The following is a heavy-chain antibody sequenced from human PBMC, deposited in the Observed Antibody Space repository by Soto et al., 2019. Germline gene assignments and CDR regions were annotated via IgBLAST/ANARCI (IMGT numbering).Heavy chain of an antibody. D-gene: IGHD3-10*01. Sequence: GESQKISGKGCGYSFTSDWISWVRQMPGKGLEWMGRIDPSDSYTNYSPSFQGHVTISADKSISTAYLQWSSLKASDTAMYYCASPSNVEALGFGAHYYYGRDVWGQGTTVTVSS. CDR3: ASPSNVEALGFGAHYYYGRDV. V-gene: IGHV5-10-1*01. J-gene: IGHJ6*02. CDR2: IDPSDSYT. CDR1: GYSFTSDW.